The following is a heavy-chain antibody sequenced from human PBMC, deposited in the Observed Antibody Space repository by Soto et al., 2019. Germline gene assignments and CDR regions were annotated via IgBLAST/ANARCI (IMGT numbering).Heavy chain of an antibody. V-gene: IGHV3-30-3*01. D-gene: IGHD3-16*01. J-gene: IGHJ3*02. Sequence: GGSVRLSCAASGFTFSSYAMHWVRQAPCKGLEWVAVISYNGSNKYYADSVKGRFTISRDNSKNTLYLQMNSLRAEDTAVYYCARDDGVWDAFDMWGPGSMIAF. CDR3: ARDDGVWDAFDM. CDR1: GFTFSSYA. CDR2: ISYNGSNK.